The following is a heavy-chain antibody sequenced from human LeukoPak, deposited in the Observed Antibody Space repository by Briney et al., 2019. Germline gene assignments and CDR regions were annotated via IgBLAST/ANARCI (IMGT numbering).Heavy chain of an antibody. CDR2: FYYGGTT. D-gene: IGHD1-26*01. Sequence: SETLSLTCSVPGAYFSSSPYYWGWIRQPPGKGLEWFGSFYYGGTTYYNPSLKSRITMSVDTSENQFSLKLSSVTAADTAVYYCARQGEHSGTYYYMDVWGKGTTVTVSS. V-gene: IGHV4-39*01. CDR3: ARQGEHSGTYYYMDV. CDR1: GAYFSSSPYY. J-gene: IGHJ6*03.